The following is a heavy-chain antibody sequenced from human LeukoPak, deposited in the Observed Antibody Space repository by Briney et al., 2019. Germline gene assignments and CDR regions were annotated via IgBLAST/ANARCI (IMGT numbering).Heavy chain of an antibody. V-gene: IGHV5-51*01. CDR1: GYSFTSCW. CDR2: IYPGDSDT. CDR3: ATYSGSISNFQY. J-gene: IGHJ4*02. D-gene: IGHD6-6*01. Sequence: MLGESLNISCKSSGYSFTSCWIGWVRQMPGKGLEWMGIIYPGDSDTRYSPSFQGQVTISADKSISTAYLQWSSLKASDTAMYYCATYSGSISNFQYWGQGTLVTVSS.